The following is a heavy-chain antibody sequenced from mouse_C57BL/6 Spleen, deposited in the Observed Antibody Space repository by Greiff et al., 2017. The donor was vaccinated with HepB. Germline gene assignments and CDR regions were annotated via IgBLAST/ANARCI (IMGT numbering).Heavy chain of an antibody. J-gene: IGHJ2*01. V-gene: IGHV1-4*01. CDR2: INPSSGYT. CDR3: ARGDYDGTYYFDY. CDR1: GYTFTSYT. D-gene: IGHD2-4*01. Sequence: QVQLQQSGAELARPGASVKMSCKASGYTFTSYTMHWVKQRPGQGLEWIGYINPSSGYTKYNQKFKDKATLTADKSARTSYIQLSSLTSEDSAVYYCARGDYDGTYYFDYWGQGTTLTVSS.